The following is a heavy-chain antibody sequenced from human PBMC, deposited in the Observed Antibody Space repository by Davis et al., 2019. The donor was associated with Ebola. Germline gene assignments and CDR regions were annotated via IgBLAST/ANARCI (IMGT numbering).Heavy chain of an antibody. Sequence: GGSLRLSCAASGFTFSNYAMTWVRQAPGKGLEWVSSITGSDGTTYCADSVKGRFTISRDNSKNTLYLQMNSLRAEDTAVYYCAKDPRTTRLGAIFDYWGQGTLVTVSS. CDR2: ITGSDGTT. CDR3: AKDPRTTRLGAIFDY. CDR1: GFTFSNYA. D-gene: IGHD1-26*01. V-gene: IGHV3-23*01. J-gene: IGHJ4*02.